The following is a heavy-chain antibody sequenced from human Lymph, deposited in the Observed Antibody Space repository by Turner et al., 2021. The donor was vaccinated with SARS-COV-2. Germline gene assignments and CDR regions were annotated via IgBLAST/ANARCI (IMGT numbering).Heavy chain of an antibody. CDR1: GFTLSSYS. V-gene: IGHV3-21*01. CDR3: AKDTVGVIIGYHYGMEV. CDR2: ISGSASYI. D-gene: IGHD3-3*01. Sequence: EVQLVVSGRGLVKPGGSLRLSCAAPGFTLSSYSMNWVRQAAGKGLKWVSSISGSASYIYYADSVKGRFTISRDNAKNSLYLQMNSLRAEDTAVYYCAKDTVGVIIGYHYGMEVWGQGTTVTVSS. J-gene: IGHJ6*02.